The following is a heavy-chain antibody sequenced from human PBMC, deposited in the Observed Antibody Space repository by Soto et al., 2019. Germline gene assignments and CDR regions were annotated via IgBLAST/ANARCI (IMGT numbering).Heavy chain of an antibody. V-gene: IGHV4-59*01. Sequence: XGTLSLTCTVSGGSISTYYWTWIRQPPGKGLEWLGFVYSSGSTNYNPSLRGRVTISLDTSRNQFSPRLTSVTAADTAVYYCARRTDTPNWFDPWGQGTLVTVSS. CDR2: VYSSGST. CDR1: GGSISTYY. D-gene: IGHD1-1*01. J-gene: IGHJ5*02. CDR3: ARRTDTPNWFDP.